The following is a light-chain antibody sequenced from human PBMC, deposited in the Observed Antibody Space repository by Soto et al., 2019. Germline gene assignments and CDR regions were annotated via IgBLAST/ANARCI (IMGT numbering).Light chain of an antibody. V-gene: IGKV1-5*01. CDR1: QSISTW. Sequence: TQMTQSPSTLSASVGDRVTITCRASQSISTWLAWYQQRPGKAPKLLIYDASNLESGVPARFSGSGSGTEFTLTISSLQPDDFATYYCQHYNSYSEAFGQGTKV. CDR3: QHYNSYSEA. J-gene: IGKJ1*01. CDR2: DAS.